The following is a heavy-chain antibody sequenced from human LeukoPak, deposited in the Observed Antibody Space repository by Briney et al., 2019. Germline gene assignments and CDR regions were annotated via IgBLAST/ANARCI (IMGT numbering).Heavy chain of an antibody. J-gene: IGHJ4*02. Sequence: GGSLRLSCAASGFTFSSYAMSWVRQAPGKGLEWVSAISGSGGSTYYADSVKGRFTISRDNSKNTLYLQMNSLRAEDTAVYYCAKEKDDFWSARKGGDFDYWGQGTLVTVSS. V-gene: IGHV3-23*01. CDR2: ISGSGGST. CDR1: GFTFSSYA. D-gene: IGHD3-3*01. CDR3: AKEKDDFWSARKGGDFDY.